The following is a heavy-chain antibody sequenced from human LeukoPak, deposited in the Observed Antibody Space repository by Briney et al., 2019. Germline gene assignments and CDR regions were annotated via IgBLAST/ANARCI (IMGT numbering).Heavy chain of an antibody. V-gene: IGHV1-18*01. Sequence: GASVKVSCKASGYSFTTYGITWVRQAPGQGLEWMGWISAHSNNTNYAQKLQGRATMTTDTSTSTAYMELRSLTSDDTAVYYCTRDLAGTPWMVDFFDYWGQGTLVTVSS. D-gene: IGHD6-19*01. CDR1: GYSFTTYG. CDR2: ISAHSNNT. J-gene: IGHJ4*02. CDR3: TRDLAGTPWMVDFFDY.